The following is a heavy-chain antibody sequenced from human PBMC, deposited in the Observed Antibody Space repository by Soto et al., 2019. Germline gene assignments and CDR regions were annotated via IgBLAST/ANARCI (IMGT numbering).Heavy chain of an antibody. Sequence: QVQLQQWGAGLLKPSGTLSLTCAVYGGSFSGYYWSWIRQPPGKGLEWIGEINHSGSTNYNPSLKSRVTISVDTSKNQFSLKLSSVTAADTAVYYCARGRQNIMITFGGPFDYWGQGTLVTVSS. CDR1: GGSFSGYY. CDR3: ARGRQNIMITFGGPFDY. J-gene: IGHJ4*02. CDR2: INHSGST. D-gene: IGHD3-16*01. V-gene: IGHV4-34*01.